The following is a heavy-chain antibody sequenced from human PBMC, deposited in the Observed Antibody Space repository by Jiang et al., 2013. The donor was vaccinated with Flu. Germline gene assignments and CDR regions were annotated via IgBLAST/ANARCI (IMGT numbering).Heavy chain of an antibody. J-gene: IGHJ6*02. Sequence: LHGRVTMTTDTSASTAYMELRSLRSDDTAVYYCARDDGWSYGMDVWGRGTTVTVSS. D-gene: IGHD2-15*01. CDR3: ARDDGWSYGMDV. V-gene: IGHV1-18*01.